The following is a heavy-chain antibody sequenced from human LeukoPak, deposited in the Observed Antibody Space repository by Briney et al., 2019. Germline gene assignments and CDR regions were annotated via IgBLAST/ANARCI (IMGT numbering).Heavy chain of an antibody. V-gene: IGHV5-51*01. Sequence: KHGESLKISCKGSGYSFTSYWIGWVRQMPGKGLELMGIIYPGDSDIRYSPSFQGQVTISADKSINTAYLQWSSLKASDTAIYYCVRRDITSRYVVWFDPLGQGTPVTVSS. J-gene: IGHJ5*02. CDR2: IYPGDSDI. CDR3: VRRDITSRYVVWFDP. D-gene: IGHD2-2*01. CDR1: GYSFTSYW.